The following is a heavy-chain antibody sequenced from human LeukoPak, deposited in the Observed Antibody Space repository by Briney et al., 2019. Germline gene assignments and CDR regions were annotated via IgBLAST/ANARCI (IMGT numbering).Heavy chain of an antibody. Sequence: GESLKISCKGSGYSFTSYWIGWVRQMPGKGLEWMGIIYPGDSDTRYSPSFQGQVTISADKSISTAYLLWSSLKASDTAMYYCATQYSSSWTAFDYWGQGTLVTVSS. J-gene: IGHJ4*02. D-gene: IGHD6-13*01. V-gene: IGHV5-51*01. CDR1: GYSFTSYW. CDR3: ATQYSSSWTAFDY. CDR2: IYPGDSDT.